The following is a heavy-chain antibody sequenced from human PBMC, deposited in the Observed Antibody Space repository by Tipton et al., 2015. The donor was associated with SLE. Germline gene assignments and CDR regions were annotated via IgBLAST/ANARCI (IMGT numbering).Heavy chain of an antibody. V-gene: IGHV4-34*09. Sequence: TLSLTCAVYGGSFSGYYWSWIRQPPGKGLEWIGEINHSGGTNYNPSLKSRVTISIDTSKNQFSLNLRSVTAADTAVYYCARDFIRKVEGAFYYNGMDVWGPGTTVTVTS. J-gene: IGHJ6*02. CDR3: ARDFIRKVEGAFYYNGMDV. CDR2: INHSGGT. D-gene: IGHD3-16*01. CDR1: GGSFSGYY.